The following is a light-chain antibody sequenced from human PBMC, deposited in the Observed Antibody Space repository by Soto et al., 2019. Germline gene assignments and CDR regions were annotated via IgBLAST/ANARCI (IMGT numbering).Light chain of an antibody. CDR2: EVS. V-gene: IGLV2-8*01. J-gene: IGLJ3*02. CDR1: SSDVGAYNY. Sequence: QSALTQPPSASGSPGQSVTISCTGTSSDVGAYNYVSWYQQYPGKAPKLMIYEVSKRPSGVPDRFSGSKSGKTASLTVSGLQPEDEGDYYCTSYAGSDIWVFGGGTQLTVL. CDR3: TSYAGSDIWV.